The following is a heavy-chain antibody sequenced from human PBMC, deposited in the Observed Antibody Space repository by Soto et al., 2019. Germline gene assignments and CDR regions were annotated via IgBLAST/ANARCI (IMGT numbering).Heavy chain of an antibody. CDR1: GFSFSSYA. CDR2: ITPSGGDT. D-gene: IGHD3-10*01. V-gene: IGHV3-23*01. J-gene: IGHJ4*02. CDR3: VKGSSASRPYYFDY. Sequence: EVQLLESGGGLVQPGGSLRLSCAASGFSFSSYAMGWVRQAPGRGLDWISAITPSGGDTYHADSVKGRFTISRDNSKNTLYLQMNSLRAEDAALYYCVKGSSASRPYYFDYWGQGTLVAVSS.